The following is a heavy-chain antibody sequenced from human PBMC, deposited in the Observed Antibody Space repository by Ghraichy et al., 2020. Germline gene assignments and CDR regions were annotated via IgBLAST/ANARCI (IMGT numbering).Heavy chain of an antibody. D-gene: IGHD3-9*01. J-gene: IGHJ4*02. V-gene: IGHV4-30-4*01. Sequence: SETLSLTCTVSGGSISSGDYYWSWIRQPPGKGLEWIGYIYYSGSTYYNPSLKSRVTISVDTSKNQFSLKLSSVNAADTAVYYCARGLSDILTEEGANYFDYWGQGTLVTVSS. CDR2: IYYSGST. CDR3: ARGLSDILTEEGANYFDY. CDR1: GGSISSGDYY.